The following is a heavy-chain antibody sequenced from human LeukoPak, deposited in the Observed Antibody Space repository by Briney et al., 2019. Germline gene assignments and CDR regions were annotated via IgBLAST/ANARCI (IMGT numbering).Heavy chain of an antibody. CDR3: ARWRNYDILTGDDAFDI. CDR2: IIPIFGTA. V-gene: IGHV1-69*06. CDR1: GGTFSSYA. Sequence: ASVKVSCKASGGTFSSYAISWVRQAPGQGLEWMGGIIPIFGTANYAQKFQGRVTITADKSTNTAYMELSSLRSEDTAVYYCARWRNYDILTGDDAFDIWGQGTMVTVSS. J-gene: IGHJ3*02. D-gene: IGHD3-9*01.